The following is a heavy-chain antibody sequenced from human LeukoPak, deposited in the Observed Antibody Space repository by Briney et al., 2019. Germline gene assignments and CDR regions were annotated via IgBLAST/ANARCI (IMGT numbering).Heavy chain of an antibody. J-gene: IGHJ4*02. CDR2: IYYVGSKN. D-gene: IGHD2-2*01. CDR3: ARDGGAVGVPAASALDY. CDR1: GFTFSSYS. V-gene: IGHV3-30-3*01. Sequence: GGSLTLSCSASGFTFSSYSMHWVRQAAGKGRAGVAGIYYVGSKNYYPAVVKGRCTISRSNAKETLHLEMNIRGADDTAVYFWARDGGAVGVPAASALDYWGQATLVSVPS.